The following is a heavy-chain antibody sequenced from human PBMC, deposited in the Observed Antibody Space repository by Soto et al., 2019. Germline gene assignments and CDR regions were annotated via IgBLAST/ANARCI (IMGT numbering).Heavy chain of an antibody. D-gene: IGHD3-9*01. J-gene: IGHJ6*02. Sequence: SQTLSLTCAISGDSVSSNSAAWNWIRQSPSRGLEWLGRTYYRSKWYNDYAVSVKSRITINPDTSKNQFSLQLNSVTPEDTAVYYCARDLGILTGYSLYYYYGMDVWGQGTTVTGSS. CDR1: GDSVSSNSAA. V-gene: IGHV6-1*01. CDR3: ARDLGILTGYSLYYYYGMDV. CDR2: TYYRSKWYN.